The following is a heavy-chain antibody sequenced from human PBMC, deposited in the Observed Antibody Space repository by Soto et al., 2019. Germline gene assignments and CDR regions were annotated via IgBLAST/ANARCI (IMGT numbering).Heavy chain of an antibody. CDR1: GGSISSYY. CDR2: IYYSGST. V-gene: IGHV4-59*01. Sequence: QVQLQESGPGLVKPSETLSLTCTVSGGSISSYYWSWIRQPPGKGLEWIGYIYYSGSTNYNPSLKSRVTVSVDTSKNQFSLKVSSVTAADTAVYYCARHRGDLKDYYFDYWGQGTLVTVSS. D-gene: IGHD2-21*02. J-gene: IGHJ4*02. CDR3: ARHRGDLKDYYFDY.